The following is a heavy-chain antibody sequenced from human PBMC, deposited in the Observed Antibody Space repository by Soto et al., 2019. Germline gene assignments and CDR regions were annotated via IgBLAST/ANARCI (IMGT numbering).Heavy chain of an antibody. Sequence: QVQLVESGGGVVQPGRSLRLSCAASGFTFSSYAMHLVHQAPGKRLEWVALISYDGNNKYYADSVKGRFTISRDNSKNTLYLQMNSLRTEDTAVYYCGRCSSTSCHLGADYWGQGTLVTVSP. CDR3: GRCSSTSCHLGADY. V-gene: IGHV3-30-3*01. CDR2: ISYDGNNK. D-gene: IGHD2-2*01. CDR1: GFTFSSYA. J-gene: IGHJ4*02.